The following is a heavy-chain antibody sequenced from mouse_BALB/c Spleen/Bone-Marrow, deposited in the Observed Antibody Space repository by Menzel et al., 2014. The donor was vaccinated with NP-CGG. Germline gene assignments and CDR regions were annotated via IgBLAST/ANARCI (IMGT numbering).Heavy chain of an antibody. D-gene: IGHD2-14*01. CDR2: INPSSGYT. J-gene: IGHJ3*01. CDR3: ARAAYYRYDEGAWFAY. CDR1: GYTFTSYT. V-gene: IGHV1-4*01. Sequence: QVQLQQPGAELARPGASVKMSCKASGYTFTSYTMHWVKQRPGQGLEWIGYINPSSGYTNYNQKFKDKATLTADKSSSTAYMQLSSLTSEDSAVYYCARAAYYRYDEGAWFAYWGKGTLVSVSA.